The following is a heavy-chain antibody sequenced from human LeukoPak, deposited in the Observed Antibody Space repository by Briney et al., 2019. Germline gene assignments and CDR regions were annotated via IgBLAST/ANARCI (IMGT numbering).Heavy chain of an antibody. CDR3: ARGGPTAVLLWFGELVFDY. D-gene: IGHD3-10*01. CDR1: GGSISSGGYY. CDR2: IYYSGST. V-gene: IGHV4-31*03. Sequence: PSETLSLTCTVSGGSISSGGYYWSWIRQHPGKGLEWIGYIYYSGSTYYNPSLKSRVTISVDTSKNQSSLKLSSVTAADTAVYYCARGGPTAVLLWFGELVFDYWGQGTLVTVSS. J-gene: IGHJ4*02.